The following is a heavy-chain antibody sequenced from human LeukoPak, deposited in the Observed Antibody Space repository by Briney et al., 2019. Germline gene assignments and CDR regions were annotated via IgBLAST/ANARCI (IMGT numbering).Heavy chain of an antibody. CDR2: INHSGST. Sequence: KPSETLSLTCAVYGGSFSGYYWSWIRQPPGKGLEWIGEINHSGSTNYNLSLKSRVTISVDTSKNQFSLKLSSVTAADTAVYYCARRWADYVWGSYRYSDFDYWGQGTLVTVSS. CDR1: GGSFSGYY. V-gene: IGHV4-34*01. CDR3: ARRWADYVWGSYRYSDFDY. D-gene: IGHD3-16*02. J-gene: IGHJ4*02.